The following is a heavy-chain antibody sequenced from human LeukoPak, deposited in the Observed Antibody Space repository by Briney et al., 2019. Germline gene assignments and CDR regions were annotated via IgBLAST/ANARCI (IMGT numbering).Heavy chain of an antibody. D-gene: IGHD3-10*01. Sequence: GGSLRLSCAASGFTFSSYAMSWVRQAPGKGLEWVSAISGSGGSTYYADSVRGRFTISRDNSKNTLYLQMNSLRAEDTAVYYCAKDRAFIGAGYYSDYWGQGTLVTVSS. J-gene: IGHJ4*02. V-gene: IGHV3-23*01. CDR1: GFTFSSYA. CDR3: AKDRAFIGAGYYSDY. CDR2: ISGSGGST.